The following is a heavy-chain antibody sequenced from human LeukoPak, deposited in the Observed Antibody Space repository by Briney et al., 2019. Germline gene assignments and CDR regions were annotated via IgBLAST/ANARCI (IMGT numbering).Heavy chain of an antibody. J-gene: IGHJ4*02. CDR1: GFTFTSSA. Sequence: APVKVSCKASGFTFTSSAVQWVRQARGQRLEWIGWIVVGSGNTNYAQKFQERVTITRDMSTSTAYMELSSLRSEDTAVYYCAASAAYSSSWYLPNYFDYWGQGTLVTVSS. V-gene: IGHV1-58*01. CDR2: IVVGSGNT. D-gene: IGHD6-13*01. CDR3: AASAAYSSSWYLPNYFDY.